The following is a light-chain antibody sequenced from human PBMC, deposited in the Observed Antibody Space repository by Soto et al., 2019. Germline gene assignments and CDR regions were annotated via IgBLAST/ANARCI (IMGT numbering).Light chain of an antibody. V-gene: IGLV2-14*01. CDR1: SSDVGAYNY. J-gene: IGLJ1*01. CDR3: SSYTGAYTLV. CDR2: EVS. Sequence: QSVLAQPASVSGSPGQSIAISCTGTSSDVGAYNYVSWYQQHPGKAPKLIVHEVSDRPSGVSDRFSGSKSGNTASLTLSGLQAEDEADYYCSSYTGAYTLVFGTGTKSPS.